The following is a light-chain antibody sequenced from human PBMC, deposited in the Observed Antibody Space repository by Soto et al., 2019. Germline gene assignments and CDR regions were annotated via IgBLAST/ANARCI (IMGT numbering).Light chain of an antibody. J-gene: IGLJ3*02. CDR3: AAWDDNPNVVV. Sequence: QAVVTQTPSASGTPGQRVTFSCSGGSSNIGGNYVSWFQQLPGMAPKLLIYETYKRPSGVPDRFSGSKSGTSASLAISGLQSEDEADYYCAAWDDNPNVVVFGGGTKLTV. CDR1: SSNIGGNY. CDR2: ETY. V-gene: IGLV1-44*01.